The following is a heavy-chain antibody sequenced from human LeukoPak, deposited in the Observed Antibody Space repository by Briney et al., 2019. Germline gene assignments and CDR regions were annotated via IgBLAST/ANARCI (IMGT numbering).Heavy chain of an antibody. CDR2: IKQDGSEK. Sequence: PGGSLRLSCAASGFTFSSYWMSWVRQAPGKGLEWVANIKQDGSEKYYVDSVKGRFAISRDNAKNSLYLQMNSLRADDTAVYYCARDHTDQTIFGVVIIGDYWGQGTLVTVSS. V-gene: IGHV3-7*01. D-gene: IGHD3-3*01. CDR3: ARDHTDQTIFGVVIIGDY. CDR1: GFTFSSYW. J-gene: IGHJ4*02.